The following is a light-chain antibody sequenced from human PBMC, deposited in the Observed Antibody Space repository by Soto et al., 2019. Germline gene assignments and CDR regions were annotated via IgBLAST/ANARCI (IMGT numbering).Light chain of an antibody. J-gene: IGKJ5*01. Sequence: EIVLTQSPGTLSLSPGERATLPCRASQSVKSSYLAWYQHKPGQAPRLLIYGASTRATGIPARFSGSGSGTDFTLTISRLEPEDSAVYFCQQYTGPPTTFGQGTRLEIK. CDR3: QQYTGPPTT. CDR1: QSVKSSY. V-gene: IGKV3-20*01. CDR2: GAS.